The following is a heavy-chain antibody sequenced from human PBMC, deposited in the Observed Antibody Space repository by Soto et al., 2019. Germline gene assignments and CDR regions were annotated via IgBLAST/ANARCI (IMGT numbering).Heavy chain of an antibody. CDR1: GFSRSTSGVG. CDR2: IYWDDDK. D-gene: IGHD3-9*01. CDR3: AHSVYDNGYFDL. J-gene: IGHJ2*01. Sequence: QITLKESGPTLVKPTQTLTLTCTFSGFSRSTSGVGVGWIRQPPGKALEWLAVIYWDDDKRYRPSLKSRLTITKDTSKYQVVLTMTNMEPVDTATYYCAHSVYDNGYFDLWGRGTLVTVAS. V-gene: IGHV2-5*02.